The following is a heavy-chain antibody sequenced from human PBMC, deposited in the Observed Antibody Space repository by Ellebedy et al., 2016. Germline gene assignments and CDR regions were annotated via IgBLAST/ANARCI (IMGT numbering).Heavy chain of an antibody. D-gene: IGHD2-2*01. V-gene: IGHV4-59*12. Sequence: SETLSLXCTVSGGSISSYYWSWIRQPPGKGLEWIGYIYYSGSTNYNPSLKSRVTISVDTSKNQFSLKLSSVTAADTAVYYCVGKGVVPAANDYWGQGTLVTVSS. CDR1: GGSISSYY. J-gene: IGHJ4*02. CDR2: IYYSGST. CDR3: VGKGVVPAANDY.